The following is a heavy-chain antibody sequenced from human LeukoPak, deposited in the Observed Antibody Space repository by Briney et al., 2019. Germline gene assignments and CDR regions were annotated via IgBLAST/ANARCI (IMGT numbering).Heavy chain of an antibody. J-gene: IGHJ4*02. CDR2: INLDGSEK. D-gene: IGHD1-1*01. CDR3: AREANVRFDY. CDR1: GFTFIRYW. Sequence: VGSLRLSCVDSGFTFIRYWMPWARQAPGKGLEWVANINLDGSEKYYVDSVKGRFTIFRDNAKNSLYLQLKRLRPEDTAGYYCAREANVRFDYWAEKLLDSVSS. V-gene: IGHV3-7*01.